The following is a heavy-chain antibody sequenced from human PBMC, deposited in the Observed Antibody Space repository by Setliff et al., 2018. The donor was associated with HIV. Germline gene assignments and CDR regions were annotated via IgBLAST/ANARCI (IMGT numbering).Heavy chain of an antibody. Sequence: SEPLSLTCTVSGGSISTYYWSWIRQPPGKGLEWIGSIYFTGSSDNNPSLKSRVTLSVDTSKHQFSLKLSSMTAADTAVYYCARVQMAYAAFDVWGQGTRATVS. D-gene: IGHD4-17*01. V-gene: IGHV4-59*01. CDR1: GGSISTYY. CDR3: ARVQMAYAAFDV. CDR2: IYFTGSS. J-gene: IGHJ3*01.